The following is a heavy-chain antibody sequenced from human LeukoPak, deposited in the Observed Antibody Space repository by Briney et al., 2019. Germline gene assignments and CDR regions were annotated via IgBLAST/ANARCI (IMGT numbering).Heavy chain of an antibody. D-gene: IGHD6-19*01. CDR1: GGSISSYY. CDR3: ARYQYSSGWYYFDY. CDR2: SYYSGST. J-gene: IGHJ4*02. V-gene: IGHV4-59*01. Sequence: PSETLSLTCTVSGGSISSYYWSWIRQPPGKGLEWIGYSYYSGSTNYNPSLKSRVTISVDTSKNQFSLKLSSVTAADTAVYYCARYQYSSGWYYFDYWGQGTLVTVSS.